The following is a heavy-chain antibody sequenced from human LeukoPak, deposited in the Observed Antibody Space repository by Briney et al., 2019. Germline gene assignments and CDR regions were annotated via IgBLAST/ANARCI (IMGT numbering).Heavy chain of an antibody. CDR3: ARGENCSGGSCYYY. V-gene: IGHV4-4*09. Sequence: PSETLSLTCTVSGGSISSYYWSWIRQPPGKGLEWIGYIYTSGSTNYNPSLKSRVTISVDTSKNQFSLKLSSVTAADTAVYYCARGENCSGGSCYYYWGQGTLVTVSS. J-gene: IGHJ4*02. CDR1: GGSISSYY. D-gene: IGHD2-15*01. CDR2: IYTSGST.